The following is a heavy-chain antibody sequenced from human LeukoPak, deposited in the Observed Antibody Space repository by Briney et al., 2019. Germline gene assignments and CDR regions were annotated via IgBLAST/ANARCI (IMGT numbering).Heavy chain of an antibody. CDR3: TRGGAARPDY. CDR1: GFTFSSYG. CDR2: ISSSSSTI. J-gene: IGHJ4*02. Sequence: PGGSLRLSCAASGFTFSSYGMDWVRQAPGKGLEWVSYISSSSSTIYYANSVKGRFTISRDNAKNSLFLQMNSLRAVDTAVYYCTRGGAARPDYWGQGTLVTVSS. D-gene: IGHD6-6*01. V-gene: IGHV3-48*01.